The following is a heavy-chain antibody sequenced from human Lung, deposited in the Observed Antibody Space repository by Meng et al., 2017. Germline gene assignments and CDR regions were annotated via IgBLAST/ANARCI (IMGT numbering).Heavy chain of an antibody. J-gene: IGHJ6*02. V-gene: IGHV1-46*01. D-gene: IGHD1-26*01. CDR1: GYTFTSYY. CDR3: ARGGGSYYRVLYYYYGMDV. Sequence: ASVTVSCKASGYTFTSYYMHCVRQAPGQGLEWMGIINPSGGSTSYAQKFQGRVTMTRDTSTSTVYMELSSLRSEDTAVYYCARGGGSYYRVLYYYYGMDVWGQGTTVTVSS. CDR2: INPSGGST.